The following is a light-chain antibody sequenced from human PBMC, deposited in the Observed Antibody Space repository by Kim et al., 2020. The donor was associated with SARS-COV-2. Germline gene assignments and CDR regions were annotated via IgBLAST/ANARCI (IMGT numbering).Light chain of an antibody. Sequence: DFQMTQSPSSVSASVGDSVTITCRASQGINNWLGWYQQKPGKAPKLLIYAASNLQSGVPSRFSGSGSGTDFTLTISSLQPEDFATYYCQQSISPFTFGPGTKVDIK. CDR1: QGINNW. CDR3: QQSISPFT. V-gene: IGKV1-12*01. CDR2: AAS. J-gene: IGKJ3*01.